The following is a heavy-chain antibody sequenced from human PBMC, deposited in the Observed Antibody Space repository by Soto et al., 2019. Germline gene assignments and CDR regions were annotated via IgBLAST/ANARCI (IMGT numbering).Heavy chain of an antibody. CDR1: GGSISSYY. D-gene: IGHD1-20*01. CDR2: IYYSGST. J-gene: IGHJ4*02. Sequence: SETLSLTCTVSGGSISSYYWSWIRQHPGKGLEWIGYIYYSGSTYYNPSLKSRVTISVDTSKNQFSLKLSSVTAADTAVYYCARGLYNWNYFDYWGQGTLVTVSS. V-gene: IGHV4-59*06. CDR3: ARGLYNWNYFDY.